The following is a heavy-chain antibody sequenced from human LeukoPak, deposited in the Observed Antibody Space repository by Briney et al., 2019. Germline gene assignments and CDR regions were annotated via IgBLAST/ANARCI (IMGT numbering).Heavy chain of an antibody. CDR1: GGSISSGGYY. D-gene: IGHD3-10*01. CDR2: IYYSGST. V-gene: IGHV4-31*03. J-gene: IGHJ4*02. Sequence: SETLSLTCTVSGGSISSGGYYWSWIRQHPGKGLEWIGYIYYSGSTYYNPSLKSRVTISVDTSKNQFSLKLSSVTAADTAVYYCARYPRLTMVRGVIPWGQGTLVTVSS. CDR3: ARYPRLTMVRGVIP.